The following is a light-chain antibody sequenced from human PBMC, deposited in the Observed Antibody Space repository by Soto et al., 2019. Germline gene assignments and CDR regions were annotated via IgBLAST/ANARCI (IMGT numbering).Light chain of an antibody. CDR1: SSNIGAGYD. CDR3: QSYDSRLLYV. V-gene: IGLV1-40*01. J-gene: IGLJ1*01. CDR2: GNN. Sequence: QSVLTQPPSVSGAPGQRVTISCTGSSSNIGAGYDVHWYQQLPGTAPKLLIYGNNNRPSGVPDRFSGSRSDTSASLAITGLPDEDEADYYCQSYDSRLLYVFGTGTKVTVL.